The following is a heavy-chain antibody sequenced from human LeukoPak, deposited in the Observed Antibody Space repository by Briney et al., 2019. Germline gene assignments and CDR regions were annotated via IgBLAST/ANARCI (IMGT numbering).Heavy chain of an antibody. J-gene: IGHJ5*02. CDR3: ACSDPRSFPNWFDP. Sequence: SETLSLTCTVSGSSISSGYYWGWIRQPPGKGLEWIGNIYHSGSTYYNPSLKSRVTISVDTSKNQFSLKLSSVTAADTAVYYCACSDPRSFPNWFDPWGQGTLVTVSS. CDR2: IYHSGST. CDR1: GSSISSGYY. D-gene: IGHD3-10*01. V-gene: IGHV4-38-2*02.